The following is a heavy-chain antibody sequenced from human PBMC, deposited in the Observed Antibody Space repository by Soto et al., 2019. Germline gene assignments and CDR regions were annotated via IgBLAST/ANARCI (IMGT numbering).Heavy chain of an antibody. J-gene: IGHJ5*02. CDR2: ISAYNGNT. Sequence: ASVKVSCKASGYTFTSYGISWVRQAPGQGLEWMGWISAYNGNTNYAQKLQGRVTMTTDTSTSTAYMELRSLRSDDTAVYYCARDFGTVTNNWFDPWGQGTLVTVSS. CDR1: GYTFTSYG. D-gene: IGHD4-17*01. V-gene: IGHV1-18*01. CDR3: ARDFGTVTNNWFDP.